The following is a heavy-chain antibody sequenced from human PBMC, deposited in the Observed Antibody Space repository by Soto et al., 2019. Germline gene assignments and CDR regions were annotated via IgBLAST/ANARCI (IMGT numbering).Heavy chain of an antibody. D-gene: IGHD6-13*01. CDR2: ISGSGGSI. Sequence: EVQLLESGGNLGQPGGSLRLSCAAAGFTFNSYAMSWVRQAPGKGLEWVAAISGSGGSIFYADSVKGRFTISRDNSKNTLYLQMNSLRDEDTAVYYCAKLTAAWGQGTLVTVSS. CDR1: GFTFNSYA. J-gene: IGHJ4*02. CDR3: AKLTAA. V-gene: IGHV3-23*01.